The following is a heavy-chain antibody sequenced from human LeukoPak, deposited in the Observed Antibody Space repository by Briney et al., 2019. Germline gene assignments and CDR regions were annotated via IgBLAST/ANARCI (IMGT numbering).Heavy chain of an antibody. CDR3: ARLTSLDCSSTSCSLDYFDY. V-gene: IGHV5-51*01. D-gene: IGHD2-2*01. J-gene: IGHJ4*02. CDR2: IYPGDSDT. CDR1: GYSFTSYW. Sequence: GESLKISCKGSGYSFTSYWTGWVRQIPGKGLEWMGIIYPGDSDTRYSPSFQGQVTVSADKSISTAYLQWSSLKASDTAMYYCARLTSLDCSSTSCSLDYFDYWGQGTLVTVSS.